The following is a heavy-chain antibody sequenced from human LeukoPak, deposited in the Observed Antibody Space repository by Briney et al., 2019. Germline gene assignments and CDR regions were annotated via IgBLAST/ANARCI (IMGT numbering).Heavy chain of an antibody. J-gene: IGHJ4*02. CDR2: ISGNNDNP. Sequence: GASVKVSCKASGYTFSNFGINWVRQAPAQGLEWMGWISGNNDNPNYGQKFQGRFTVTTDSSTNTAYMELRNLRLDDTAVYYCARDGTSTDDYWGQGTLVTVSS. V-gene: IGHV1-18*01. CDR3: ARDGTSTDDY. D-gene: IGHD2-2*01. CDR1: GYTFSNFG.